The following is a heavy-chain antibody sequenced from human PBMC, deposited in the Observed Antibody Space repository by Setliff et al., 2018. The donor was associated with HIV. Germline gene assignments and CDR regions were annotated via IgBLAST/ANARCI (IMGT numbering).Heavy chain of an antibody. J-gene: IGHJ3*02. CDR3: ARGSWGITPRNAFDI. Sequence: GESLKISCAASGFTFSNYWMSWVRQAPGKGLEWVANIKQDGSEKYYVDSAKGRFTISRDNAKNSLYLQMNSLRAEDTALYYCARGSWGITPRNAFDIWGQGTMVTVSS. V-gene: IGHV3-7*01. D-gene: IGHD6-6*01. CDR2: IKQDGSEK. CDR1: GFTFSNYW.